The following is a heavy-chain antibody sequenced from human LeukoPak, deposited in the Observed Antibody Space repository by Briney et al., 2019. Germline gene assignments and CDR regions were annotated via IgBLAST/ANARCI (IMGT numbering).Heavy chain of an antibody. CDR2: VNIDGDST. J-gene: IGHJ4*02. Sequence: GGSLRLSCAASGFTFRSYWMHWVRQAPGKGLVWVSRVNIDGDSTYADSVRGRLTLSRDNAKNALYLEMTSPRSEDTGVYYCARDLGRGTPFDYWGQGSLVIVSS. CDR3: ARDLGRGTPFDY. CDR1: GFTFRSYW. D-gene: IGHD1-7*01. V-gene: IGHV3-74*01.